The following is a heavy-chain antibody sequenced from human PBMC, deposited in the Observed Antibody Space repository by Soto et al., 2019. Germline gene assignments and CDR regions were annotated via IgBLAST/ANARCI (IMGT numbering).Heavy chain of an antibody. V-gene: IGHV1-69*06. Sequence: QVQLVQSGAEMRKPGSSLRVSCKASGGTFSDFAFSWVRQAPGQGLEWMGGIVPRFGSPNYAQKFGGRVTISAATSTSTVYREVSSLRFDDTAVYFCARDRIQLRLGKYSFNGMDVWGQGTTITVSS. CDR2: IVPRFGSP. D-gene: IGHD3-16*01. J-gene: IGHJ6*02. CDR1: GGTFSDFA. CDR3: ARDRIQLRLGKYSFNGMDV.